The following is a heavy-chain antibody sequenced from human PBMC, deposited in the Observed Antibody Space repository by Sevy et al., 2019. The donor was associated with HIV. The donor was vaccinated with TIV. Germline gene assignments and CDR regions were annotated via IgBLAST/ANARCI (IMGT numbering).Heavy chain of an antibody. D-gene: IGHD6-13*01. CDR1: GFAFSRFT. CDR3: ARARGSNWRVGGVDV. V-gene: IGHV3-30-3*01. Sequence: GGSLRLSCAASGFAFSRFTIHWVRQAPGKGLEWVAVISNDGTNEYYADSLKGRCTISRANSNNTVYLQLNSLRTEDTAIYYSARARGSNWRVGGVDVWGQGTTVTVSS. CDR2: ISNDGTNE. J-gene: IGHJ6*02.